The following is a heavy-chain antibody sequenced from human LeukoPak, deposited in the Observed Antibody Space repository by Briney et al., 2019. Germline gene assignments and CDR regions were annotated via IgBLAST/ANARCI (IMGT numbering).Heavy chain of an antibody. CDR3: AKDQEGELLTFGY. CDR2: ITSSSSSN. CDR1: GFTFNGYN. V-gene: IGHV3-48*01. D-gene: IGHD1-26*01. J-gene: IGHJ4*02. Sequence: GGSLRLSCAASGFTFNGYNMNWVRQAPGKGLEWISYITSSSSSNSYADSVKGRFTISRDNSKNTLYLQMNSLRAEDTAVYYCAKDQEGELLTFGYWGQGTLVTVSS.